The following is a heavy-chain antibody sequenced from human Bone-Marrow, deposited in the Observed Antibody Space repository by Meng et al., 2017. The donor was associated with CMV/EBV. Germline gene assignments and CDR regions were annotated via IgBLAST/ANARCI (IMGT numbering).Heavy chain of an antibody. CDR1: GFTFSSYW. Sequence: GESLKISCAASGFTFSSYWMSWVRQAPGKGLEWVANIKQDGSEKYYVDSVKGRFTISRDNANNSLYLQMNSLRAEDTAVYYCARPGTLFGAEPYFFDSLRQGTLVAVSS. D-gene: IGHD3-3*01. CDR2: IKQDGSEK. J-gene: IGHJ4*01. V-gene: IGHV3-7*01. CDR3: ARPGTLFGAEPYFFDS.